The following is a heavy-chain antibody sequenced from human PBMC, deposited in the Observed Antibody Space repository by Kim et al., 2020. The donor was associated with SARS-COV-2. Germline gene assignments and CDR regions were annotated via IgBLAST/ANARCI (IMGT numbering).Heavy chain of an antibody. J-gene: IGHJ4*02. CDR1: GGSFGSYA. CDR3: ARGGGPGGYCSGGSCYGY. CDR2: IIPSLGTT. Sequence: SVKVSCTSSGGSFGSYAVSWMRQAPGHGLEWVGRIIPSLGTTNYARSFQGRVVITADRFTNTVYMEVTSLRSDDTAVYYCARGGGPGGYCSGGSCYGYWGQGTLVTVSS. D-gene: IGHD2-15*01. V-gene: IGHV1-69*04.